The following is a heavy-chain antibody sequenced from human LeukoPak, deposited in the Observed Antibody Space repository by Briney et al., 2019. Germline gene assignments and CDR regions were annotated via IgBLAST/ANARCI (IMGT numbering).Heavy chain of an antibody. CDR2: INPNSGGT. J-gene: IGHJ6*03. Sequence: GASVKVSCKASGYTFTGYYMHWVRQAPGQGLEWMGWINPNSGGTNYAQKFQGRVTMTRDTSISTAYMELSRLRSDDTAVYYCARAYGGNSVNYYYYMDVWGKGTTVTVSS. CDR1: GYTFTGYY. V-gene: IGHV1-2*02. D-gene: IGHD4-23*01. CDR3: ARAYGGNSVNYYYYMDV.